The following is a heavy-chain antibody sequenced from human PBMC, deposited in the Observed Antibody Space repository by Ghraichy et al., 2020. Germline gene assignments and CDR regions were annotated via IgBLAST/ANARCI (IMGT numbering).Heavy chain of an antibody. D-gene: IGHD4-17*01. CDR3: ARVLDYGDPTHYYYGMDV. V-gene: IGHV4-59*01. CDR1: GGSISSYY. CDR2: IYYSGST. Sequence: SETLSLTCTVFGGSISSYYWSWIRQPPGKGLEWIGYIYYSGSTNYNPSLKSRVTISVDTSKNQFSLKLSSVTAADTAVYYCARVLDYGDPTHYYYGMDVWGQGTTVTVSS. J-gene: IGHJ6*02.